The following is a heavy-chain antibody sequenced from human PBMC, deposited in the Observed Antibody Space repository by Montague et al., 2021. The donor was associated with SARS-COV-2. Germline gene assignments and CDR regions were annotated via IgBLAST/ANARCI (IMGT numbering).Heavy chain of an antibody. Sequence: SETLSLTCTVSGGSVSSSSYYWGWIRQSPGKGLEWIGSIYYTGSTYYDPSLKSRVTISVDTSKNQFSLKLSSVTAADTAVYYCARHITGSGNAFDIWGQGTMVTVSS. CDR2: IYYTGST. V-gene: IGHV4-39*01. J-gene: IGHJ3*02. D-gene: IGHD3-10*01. CDR3: ARHITGSGNAFDI. CDR1: GGSVSSSSYY.